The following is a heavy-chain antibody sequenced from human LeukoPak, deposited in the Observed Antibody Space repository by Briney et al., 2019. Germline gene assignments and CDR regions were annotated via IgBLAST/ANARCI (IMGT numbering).Heavy chain of an antibody. CDR1: GFTFDDYA. CDR2: ISWNSGSI. J-gene: IGHJ4*02. Sequence: GRSLRLSCAASGFTFDDYAMHWVRQAPGKGLEWVSGISWNSGSIGYAGSVKGRFTISRDNAKNPLYLQMNSLRAEDTALYYCAKDKAYCSGGSCYTPRLFDYWGQGTLVTVSS. D-gene: IGHD2-15*01. CDR3: AKDKAYCSGGSCYTPRLFDY. V-gene: IGHV3-9*01.